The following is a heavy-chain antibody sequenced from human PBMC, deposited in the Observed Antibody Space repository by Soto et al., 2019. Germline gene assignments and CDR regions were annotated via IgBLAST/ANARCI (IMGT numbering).Heavy chain of an antibody. V-gene: IGHV1-69*01. J-gene: IGHJ4*02. CDR3: ARDSLRYSRGWEGDY. CDR2: IILIFGTA. D-gene: IGHD6-19*01. CDR1: GGTFSSYA. Sequence: QVQLVQSGAEVKKPGSSVKVSCKASGGTFSSYAISWVRQAPGQGLEWMGGIILIFGTANYAQKFQGRVTITADESTSTAYMELSSLRSEDTDVYYCARDSLRYSRGWEGDYWGQGTLVTVAS.